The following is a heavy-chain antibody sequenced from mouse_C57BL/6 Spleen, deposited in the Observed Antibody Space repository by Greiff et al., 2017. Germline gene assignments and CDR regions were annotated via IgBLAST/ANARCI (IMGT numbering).Heavy chain of an antibody. Sequence: QAQLQQSGPELVKPGASVKLSCKASGYTFTSYDINWVKQRPGQGLEWIGWIYPRDGSTKYNEKFKGKATLTVDTSSSTAYMELHSLTSEDSAVYFCARAGDDYDTAYWGQGTLVTVSA. V-gene: IGHV1-85*01. D-gene: IGHD2-4*01. J-gene: IGHJ3*01. CDR3: ARAGDDYDTAY. CDR2: IYPRDGST. CDR1: GYTFTSYD.